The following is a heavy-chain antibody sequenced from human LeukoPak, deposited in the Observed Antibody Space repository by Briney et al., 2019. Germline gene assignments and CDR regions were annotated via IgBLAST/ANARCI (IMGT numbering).Heavy chain of an antibody. CDR1: GGSFSAY. CDR3: ARGPTISETGYFDY. J-gene: IGHJ4*03. V-gene: IGHV4-34*01. Sequence: PSETLSLTCAVYGGSFSAYWSWIRPSPGKGVQWIAEVNHRGDTNYNPSVKGRVTISVDTSKNQFSLKVTSLTAADTAVYYCARGPTISETGYFDYWGQGTLVTVSS. D-gene: IGHD1-1*01. CDR2: VNHRGDT.